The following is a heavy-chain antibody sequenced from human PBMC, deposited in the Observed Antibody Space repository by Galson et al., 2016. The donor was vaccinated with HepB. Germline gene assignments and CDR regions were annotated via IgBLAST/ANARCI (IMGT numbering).Heavy chain of an antibody. CDR2: ICYSGST. Sequence: TLSLTCTVSGGSISSGGYHWSWVRQHPGKGLEWIGYICYSGSTYYNPSLKSRVTMSVDTSKNQFSLNLSAVSAADTAVYYCASMTGTTPGGYWGQGTLVTVSS. CDR3: ASMTGTTPGGY. CDR1: GGSISSGGYH. V-gene: IGHV4-31*03. J-gene: IGHJ4*02. D-gene: IGHD1-20*01.